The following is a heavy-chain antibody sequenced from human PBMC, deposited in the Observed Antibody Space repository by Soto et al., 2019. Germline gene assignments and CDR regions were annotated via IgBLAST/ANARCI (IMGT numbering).Heavy chain of an antibody. CDR1: GGSISSSNW. CDR2: TYHSGST. D-gene: IGHD3-16*01. Sequence: SETLSLTCAVSGGSISSSNWWSWVRHPPGKGLEWIGETYHSGSTNYNPSLKSRVSISVDKSKNQFSLKLNSVTAADTAVYYCAGAGEQVRLDYYYGMDVWGQGTTVT. CDR3: AGAGEQVRLDYYYGMDV. V-gene: IGHV4-4*02. J-gene: IGHJ6*02.